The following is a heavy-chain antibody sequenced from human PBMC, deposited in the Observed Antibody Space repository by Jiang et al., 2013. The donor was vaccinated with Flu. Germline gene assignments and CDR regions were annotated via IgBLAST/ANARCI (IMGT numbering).Heavy chain of an antibody. D-gene: IGHD3-10*01. Sequence: VKPSETLSLTCTVSGGSISSSSYYWGWIRQPPGKGLEWIGSIYYSGSTYYNPSLKSRVTISVDTSKNQFSLKLSSVTAADTAVYYCARDELFPSPLYYYGMDVWGQGTTVTVSS. CDR1: GGSISSSSYY. J-gene: IGHJ6*02. CDR3: ARDELFPSPLYYYGMDV. CDR2: IYYSGST. V-gene: IGHV4-39*07.